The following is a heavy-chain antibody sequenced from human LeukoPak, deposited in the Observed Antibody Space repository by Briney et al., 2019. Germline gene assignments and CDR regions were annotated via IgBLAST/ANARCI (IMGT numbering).Heavy chain of an antibody. CDR2: MNPNSGNT. D-gene: IGHD2-15*01. Sequence: ASVKVSCKASGYTFTSYDINWVRQATGQGLEWMGWMNPNSGNTGYAQKFQGRVTITRNTSISTAYMELSSLRSEDTAVYYCARGMPVGFRVVVAATLTHPYNWFDPWGQGTLVTVSS. V-gene: IGHV1-8*03. CDR3: ARGMPVGFRVVVAATLTHPYNWFDP. J-gene: IGHJ5*02. CDR1: GYTFTSYD.